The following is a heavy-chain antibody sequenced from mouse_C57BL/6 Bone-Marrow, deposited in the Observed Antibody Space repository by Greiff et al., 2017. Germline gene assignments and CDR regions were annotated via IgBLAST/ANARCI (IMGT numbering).Heavy chain of an antibody. Sequence: QVQLQQPGAELVMPGASVKLSCKASGYTFTSYWMHWVKQRPGQGLEWIGEIDPSDSYTNYNQKFKGKSTLTVDKSSSTAYMQLSSLTSEDSAVYYCAREDYYGRDYARDYWGQGTSVTVSS. CDR1: GYTFTSYW. D-gene: IGHD1-1*01. CDR2: IDPSDSYT. CDR3: AREDYYGRDYARDY. J-gene: IGHJ4*01. V-gene: IGHV1-69*01.